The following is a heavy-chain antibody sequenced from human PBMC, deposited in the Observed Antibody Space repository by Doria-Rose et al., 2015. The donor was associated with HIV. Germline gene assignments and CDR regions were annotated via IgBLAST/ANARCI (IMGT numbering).Heavy chain of an antibody. CDR2: IFYTGST. V-gene: IGHV4-59*01. Sequence: QVQLQESGPGLVKPSETLSLTCSVSGGSISHYYWSWIRQPPGKGLEYIGDIFYTGSTNYSPSLKSRVSISIDTSKNKFSLRLSSVTAADTAVYYCARVPSGTYDYWGQGTLVTVSS. CDR1: GGSISHYY. CDR3: ARVPSGTYDY. D-gene: IGHD1-26*01. J-gene: IGHJ4*02.